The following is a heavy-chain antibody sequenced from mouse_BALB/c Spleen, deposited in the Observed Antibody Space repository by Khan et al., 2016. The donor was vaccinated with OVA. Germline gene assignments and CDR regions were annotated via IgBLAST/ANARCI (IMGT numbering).Heavy chain of an antibody. J-gene: IGHJ3*01. CDR1: GDSITSGY. Sequence: VQLKESGPSLVKPSQTLSLTCSVTGDSITSGYWNWIRKFPGNKLEYMGYISYSGSTYYNPSLKSRISITRDTSKNQYYLQLNSVITEDTAPYDCARYDYDYDGAFAYWGQGTLVTVSA. V-gene: IGHV3-8*02. CDR3: ARYDYDYDGAFAY. CDR2: ISYSGST. D-gene: IGHD2-4*01.